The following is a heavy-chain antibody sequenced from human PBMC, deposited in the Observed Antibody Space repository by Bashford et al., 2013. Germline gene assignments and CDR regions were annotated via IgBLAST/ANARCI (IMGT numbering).Heavy chain of an antibody. Sequence: SETLSLTCTVSGGSISSGSYYWSWIRQPAGKGLEWIGRIYTSGSTNYNPSLKSRVTISVDTSKNQFSLKLSSVTAADTAVYYCARGPRFRELLFHYWGQGTLVTVSS. V-gene: IGHV4-61*02. CDR2: IYTSGST. J-gene: IGHJ4*02. CDR3: ARGPRFRELLFHY. D-gene: IGHD3-10*01. CDR1: GGSISSGSYY.